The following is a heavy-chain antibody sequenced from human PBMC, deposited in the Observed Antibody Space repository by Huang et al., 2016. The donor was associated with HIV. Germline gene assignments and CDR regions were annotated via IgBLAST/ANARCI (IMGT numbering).Heavy chain of an antibody. J-gene: IGHJ6*02. CDR3: ARGRYCIGNTCYSYYYYYYDMDV. CDR1: GGSFSDHY. Sequence: QVQLQQWGAGLLKPSETLSLKCAVYGGSFSDHYWSWIRQPPGKGLEVIGEIFQDGSTNYNPALKSRVTISVDTSKNQFSLRLNSVTAADPAVYYCARGRYCIGNTCYSYYYYYYDMDVWGQGTTVSVSS. V-gene: IGHV4-34*01. D-gene: IGHD2-15*01. CDR2: IFQDGST.